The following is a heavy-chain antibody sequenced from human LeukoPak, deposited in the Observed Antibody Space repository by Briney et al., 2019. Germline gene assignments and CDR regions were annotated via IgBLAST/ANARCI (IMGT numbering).Heavy chain of an antibody. CDR3: ARNGYYCIDV. CDR1: GGSISSGSYN. J-gene: IGHJ6*03. Sequence: PSETLSLTCTVSGGSISSGSYNWTWIRQPAGKGLEWIGRINTSGTTKYNPSLKSRVTISVDKSKNQFSLNVNSLTAADTAVYYCARNGYYCIDVWGKGTTVTVSS. CDR2: INTSGTT. V-gene: IGHV4-61*02. D-gene: IGHD2-8*01.